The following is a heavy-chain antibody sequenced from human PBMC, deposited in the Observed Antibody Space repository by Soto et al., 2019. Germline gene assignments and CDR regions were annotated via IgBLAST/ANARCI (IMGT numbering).Heavy chain of an antibody. J-gene: IGHJ4*02. CDR2: IIPIFGTA. V-gene: IGHV1-69*12. CDR3: ARDSDSGYGDY. CDR1: GGTFSSYA. D-gene: IGHD3-22*01. Sequence: QVQLVQSGAEVKKPGSSVKVSCKASGGTFSSYAISWVRQAPGQGLEWTGGIIPIFGTANYAQKFQGRVTITADESTSTAYMELSSLRSEETAGYYSARDSDSGYGDYWGQGTLVTVSS.